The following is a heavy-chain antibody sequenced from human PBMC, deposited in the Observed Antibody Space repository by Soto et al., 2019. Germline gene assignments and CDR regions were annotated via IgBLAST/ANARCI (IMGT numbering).Heavy chain of an antibody. Sequence: EVQLLESGGGLVQPGGSLRLSCAASGFTFRSYAMSWVPQAPGKGLEWVSALSGSGGSTYYADSVKGWFTISRDKPKNTLYLQMNSLRDEDTAVYYCAKDKIAVADYFDYWGQGTLVNVSS. CDR2: LSGSGGST. CDR1: GFTFRSYA. CDR3: AKDKIAVADYFDY. J-gene: IGHJ4*02. D-gene: IGHD6-19*01. V-gene: IGHV3-23*01.